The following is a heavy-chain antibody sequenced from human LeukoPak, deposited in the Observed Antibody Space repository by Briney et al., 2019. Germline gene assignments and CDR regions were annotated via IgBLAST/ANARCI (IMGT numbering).Heavy chain of an antibody. CDR1: GFTFSNAL. D-gene: IGHD3-10*01. CDR3: ARVAVRGVVDY. CDR2: ISSSGSTI. V-gene: IGHV3-11*01. Sequence: GGSLRLSCAASGFTFSNALMSWIRQAPGKGLEWVSYISSSGSTIYYADSVKGRFTISRDNAKNSLYLQMNSLRAEDTAVYYCARVAVRGVVDYWGQGTLVTVSS. J-gene: IGHJ4*02.